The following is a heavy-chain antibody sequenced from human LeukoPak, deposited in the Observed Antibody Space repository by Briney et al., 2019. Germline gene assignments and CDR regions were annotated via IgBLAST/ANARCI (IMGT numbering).Heavy chain of an antibody. Sequence: GGSLRPSCAASGFTFSSYWMSWVRQAPGKRLEWVANIKQDGSEKFYVDSVKGRFTISRDNAKNSLYLQMSSLRAEDTAVYYCAGGIAVAGKDWGQGTLVTVSS. CDR1: GFTFSSYW. CDR3: AGGIAVAGKD. CDR2: IKQDGSEK. D-gene: IGHD6-19*01. V-gene: IGHV3-7*01. J-gene: IGHJ4*02.